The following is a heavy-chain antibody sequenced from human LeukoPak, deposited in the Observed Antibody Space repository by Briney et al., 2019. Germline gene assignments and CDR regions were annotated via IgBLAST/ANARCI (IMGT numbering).Heavy chain of an antibody. V-gene: IGHV1-3*01. CDR1: GYTFISYA. J-gene: IGHJ4*02. Sequence: GASVKVSCKASGYTFISYAMHWVRQAPGQRLEWMGWINAGNGNTKYSQKFQGRVTIIRDTSASTAYMELSSLRSEDSAVYYCARGGEKYYYDSSDYPRHADYWGQGTLVTVSS. CDR2: INAGNGNT. D-gene: IGHD3-22*01. CDR3: ARGGEKYYYDSSDYPRHADY.